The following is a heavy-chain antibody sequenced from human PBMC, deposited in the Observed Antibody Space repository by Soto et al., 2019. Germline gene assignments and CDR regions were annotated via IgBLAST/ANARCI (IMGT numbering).Heavy chain of an antibody. CDR1: GFTFSTFS. V-gene: IGHV3-48*02. J-gene: IGHJ4*02. Sequence: VQLVESGGGSVQPGGSLRLSCAASGFTFSTFSMNWVRQAPGRGLEWISYISGGGRPLSYADSVKGRFTISRDNAKNSLYLQMDSLTDEDTAVYYCARDLGWAFDSWGQGTLVTVSS. CDR2: ISGGGRPL. CDR3: ARDLGWAFDS. D-gene: IGHD6-19*01.